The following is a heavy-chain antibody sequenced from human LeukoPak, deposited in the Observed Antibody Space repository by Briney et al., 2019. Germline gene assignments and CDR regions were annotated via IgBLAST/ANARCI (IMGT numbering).Heavy chain of an antibody. CDR1: GGSISSSSYY. CDR3: ARSLDWNYGAYYYYYMDV. CDR2: IYYSGST. J-gene: IGHJ6*03. D-gene: IGHD1-7*01. Sequence: SETLSLTCTVSGGSISSSSYYWGWIRQPLGKGLEWIGSIYYSGSTYYNPSLKSRVTISVDTSKNQFSLKLSSVTAADTAVYYCARSLDWNYGAYYYYYMDVWGKGTTVTVSS. V-gene: IGHV4-39*01.